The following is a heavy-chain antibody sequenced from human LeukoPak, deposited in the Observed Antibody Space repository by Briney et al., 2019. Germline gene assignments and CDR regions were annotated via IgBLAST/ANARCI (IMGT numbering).Heavy chain of an antibody. CDR1: GYTLTELS. D-gene: IGHD1-26*01. Sequence: ASVKVSCKVSGYTLTELSMHWVRQAPGEGLEWMGGFDPEDGETIYAQKFQGRVTMTEDTSTDTAYMELSSLRSEDTAVYYCATGAVSASGSYSVFDYWGQGTLVTVSS. CDR2: FDPEDGET. J-gene: IGHJ4*02. V-gene: IGHV1-24*01. CDR3: ATGAVSASGSYSVFDY.